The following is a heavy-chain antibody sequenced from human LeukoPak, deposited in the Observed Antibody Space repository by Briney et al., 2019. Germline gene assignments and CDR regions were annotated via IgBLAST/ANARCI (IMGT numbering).Heavy chain of an antibody. CDR2: ISYRGGT. CDR1: GCSLNSGSYY. J-gene: IGHJ6*03. D-gene: IGHD6-6*01. V-gene: IGHV4-31*03. CDR3: ARDRIAAINYYYYYMDV. Sequence: SETLSLTCTVFGCSLNSGSYYWSWVRQHPGKGLEWIGYISYRGGTHYNPSLKSRVSISGDTSKNQFSLKLSSVTAADTAVYYCARDRIAAINYYYYYMDVWGKGTTVTVSS.